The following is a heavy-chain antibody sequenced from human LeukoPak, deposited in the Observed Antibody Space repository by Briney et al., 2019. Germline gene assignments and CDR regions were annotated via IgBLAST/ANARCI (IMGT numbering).Heavy chain of an antibody. Sequence: GGSLRLSCAASGFTFSSYAMSWVRQAPGKGLEWVSGISGSGGGTYYADSVKGRFTISRDNSKNTLYLQMNSLRAEDTAVYYCAKGVDIVVVPASILGYYYGMDVWGQGTTVTVSS. CDR2: ISGSGGGT. CDR1: GFTFSSYA. J-gene: IGHJ6*02. D-gene: IGHD2-2*01. CDR3: AKGVDIVVVPASILGYYYGMDV. V-gene: IGHV3-23*01.